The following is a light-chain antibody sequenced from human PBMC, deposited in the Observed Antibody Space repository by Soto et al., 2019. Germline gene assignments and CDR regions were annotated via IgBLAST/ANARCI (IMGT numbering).Light chain of an antibody. V-gene: IGLV2-14*01. CDR3: SSYTSSGTRV. J-gene: IGLJ1*01. CDR2: EVS. Sequence: QSALTQPASVSGSPGQSITISCTGTTSDVGGYNFVSWYQLHPGKAPKLMIFEVSHRPSGVSNLFSGSKSGNTASLTISVLQAEDEADYYCSSYTSSGTRVFGTGTELTVL. CDR1: TSDVGGYNF.